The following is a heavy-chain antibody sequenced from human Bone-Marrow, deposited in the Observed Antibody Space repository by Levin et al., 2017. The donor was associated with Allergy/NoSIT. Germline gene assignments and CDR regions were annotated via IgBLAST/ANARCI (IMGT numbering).Heavy chain of an antibody. J-gene: IGHJ4*02. CDR1: GFTFSNYE. CDR2: ITPDGGGT. V-gene: IGHV3-23*01. D-gene: IGHD3-10*01. CDR3: ANRSGSYYEDY. Sequence: GESLKISCAASGFTFSNYEMTWVRQAPGKGLDWVSTITPDGGGTYSADSVKGRFTISRDNSGNTLYLQMNGLRAEDTAIYYCANRSGSYYEDYWGQGTLVTVSS.